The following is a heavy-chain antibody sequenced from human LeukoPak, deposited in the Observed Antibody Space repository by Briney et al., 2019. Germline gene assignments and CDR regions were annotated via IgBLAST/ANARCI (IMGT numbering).Heavy chain of an antibody. CDR2: IWYDGSNK. CDR3: ARAQYYYDSSGYPDLTYFDY. D-gene: IGHD3-22*01. Sequence: AGGSLRLSCAASGFTFSSYGIHWVRQAPGKGLEWVAVIWYDGSNKYYADSVKGRFTISRDNSKNTLYLQMNSLRAEDTAVYYCARAQYYYDSSGYPDLTYFDYWGQGTLVTVSS. V-gene: IGHV3-33*01. J-gene: IGHJ4*02. CDR1: GFTFSSYG.